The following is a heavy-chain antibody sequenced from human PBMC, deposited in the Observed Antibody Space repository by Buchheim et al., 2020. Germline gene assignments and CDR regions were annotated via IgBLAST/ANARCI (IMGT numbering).Heavy chain of an antibody. CDR3: ASSEGYCSGGSCYYYFDY. CDR1: GGSFSGYY. D-gene: IGHD2-15*01. V-gene: IGHV4-34*01. J-gene: IGHJ4*02. Sequence: QVQLQQWGAGLLKPSETLSLTCAVYGGSFSGYYWSWIRQPPGKGLEWIGEINHSGSTNYNPSLKSRVTISVDTSKNQFSLKLSSVTAADTAVYYRASSEGYCSGGSCYYYFDYWGQGTL. CDR2: INHSGST.